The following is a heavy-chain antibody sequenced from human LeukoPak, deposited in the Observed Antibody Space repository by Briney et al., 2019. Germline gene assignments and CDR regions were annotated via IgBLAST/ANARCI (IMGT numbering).Heavy chain of an antibody. Sequence: GGSLRLSCAASGFTVSSNNMNWVRQAPGKGLEWVSGIYSGDSTYYADSVTGRFTISRDNSKNTLYLQMNSLTAEDTAVYYCAREDRYTSGSFDYWGQGTLVTASS. V-gene: IGHV3-66*02. J-gene: IGHJ4*02. CDR2: IYSGDST. CDR3: AREDRYTSGSFDY. D-gene: IGHD6-19*01. CDR1: GFTVSSNN.